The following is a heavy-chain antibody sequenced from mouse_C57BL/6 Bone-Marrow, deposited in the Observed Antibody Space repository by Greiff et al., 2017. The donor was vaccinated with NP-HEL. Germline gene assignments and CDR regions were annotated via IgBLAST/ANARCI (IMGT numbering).Heavy chain of an antibody. CDR3: AKGELLRLGFAY. Sequence: VKLMESGPGLVQPSQSLSITCTVSGFSLTSYGVHWVRQSPGKGLEWLGVIWRGGSTDYNAAFMSRLSITKDNSKSQVFFKMNSLQADDTAIYYCAKGELLRLGFAYWGQGTLVTVSA. J-gene: IGHJ3*01. CDR2: IWRGGST. V-gene: IGHV2-5*01. CDR1: GFSLTSYG. D-gene: IGHD1-1*01.